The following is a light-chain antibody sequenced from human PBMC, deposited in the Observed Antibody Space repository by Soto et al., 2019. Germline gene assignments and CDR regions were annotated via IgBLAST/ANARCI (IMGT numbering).Light chain of an antibody. J-gene: IGLJ1*01. CDR1: SSDVGGYNY. V-gene: IGLV2-14*01. Sequence: QSALTQPASVSGSPGQSITISCTGTSSDVGGYNYVSWYQQHPGKAPKLMIYDVSNRPSGVSTRFSGPKSGNTASLTLSGIQAEAEADYYCSSYTSSSTLLYVFGTGNKLTVL. CDR3: SSYTSSSTLLYV. CDR2: DVS.